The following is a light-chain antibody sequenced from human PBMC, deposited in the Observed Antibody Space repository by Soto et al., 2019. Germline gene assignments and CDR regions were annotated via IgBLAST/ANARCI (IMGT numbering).Light chain of an antibody. Sequence: EILLTQSPGSLSVFPGERASLSCRASQNVNNRLAWYQQKAGQAPRLLISGASSRATGIPDRFSGSGSGTDFTLTISRLESDYFALYYCQQYAEGTPITFGQGTRLDIK. CDR2: GAS. V-gene: IGKV3-20*01. CDR3: QQYAEGTPIT. CDR1: QNVNNR. J-gene: IGKJ5*01.